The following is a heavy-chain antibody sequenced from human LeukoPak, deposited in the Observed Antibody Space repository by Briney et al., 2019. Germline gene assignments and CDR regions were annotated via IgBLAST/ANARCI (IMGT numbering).Heavy chain of an antibody. Sequence: GASVKVSFKASGYTFTVYYMHWVRQAPGQGLEWMGWINPNSGGTNYAQRFQGRVTMTRDTSISTAYMELSRLRSDDTAVYYCARGSTYDFWSGYWKSYYYYGMDVWGQGTTVTVSS. J-gene: IGHJ6*02. CDR3: ARGSTYDFWSGYWKSYYYYGMDV. CDR1: GYTFTVYY. CDR2: INPNSGGT. D-gene: IGHD3-3*01. V-gene: IGHV1-2*02.